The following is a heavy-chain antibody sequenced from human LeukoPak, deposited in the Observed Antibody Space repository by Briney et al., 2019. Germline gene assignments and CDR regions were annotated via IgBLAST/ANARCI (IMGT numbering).Heavy chain of an antibody. J-gene: IGHJ4*02. D-gene: IGHD3-22*01. CDR1: GFTFSSYA. CDR3: AREVYYDSSGWDDY. V-gene: IGHV3-23*01. Sequence: GGSLRLSCAASGFTFSSYAMTWVRQAPGKGLEWVSGISGSGGRTYYADSVKGRFTISRDNSENTLYLQMNSLRAEDTAVYYCAREVYYDSSGWDDYWGQGTLVTVSS. CDR2: ISGSGGRT.